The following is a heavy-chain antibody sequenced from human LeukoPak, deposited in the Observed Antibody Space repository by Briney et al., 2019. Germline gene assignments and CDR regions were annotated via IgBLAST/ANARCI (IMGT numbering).Heavy chain of an antibody. D-gene: IGHD3-22*01. V-gene: IGHV4-39*01. Sequence: SESLSLTCAVSGCSISSSSYYWGWIRQPPGQGLDWVGCIYYSGSTYYHSSLKSRDTISVDTSSNQFSLKLSSVTAADTAVYYCARRPYYYDSSGADIWGQGTMVTVSS. J-gene: IGHJ3*02. CDR2: IYYSGST. CDR3: ARRPYYYDSSGADI. CDR1: GCSISSSSYY.